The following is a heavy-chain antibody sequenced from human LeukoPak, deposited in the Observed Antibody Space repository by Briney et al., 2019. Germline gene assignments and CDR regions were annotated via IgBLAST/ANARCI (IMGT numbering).Heavy chain of an antibody. CDR1: GFTFSSYA. CDR2: ISSSGGST. Sequence: GGSLRLSCAASGFTFSSYAMRWVRQAPGKGLEWVSAISSSGGSTYYADSVKGRFTISRDNSKNTLYLQMNSLRAEGTAVYYCAKDGELWFGELLSWFDPWGQGTLVTVSS. J-gene: IGHJ5*02. D-gene: IGHD3-10*01. V-gene: IGHV3-23*01. CDR3: AKDGELWFGELLSWFDP.